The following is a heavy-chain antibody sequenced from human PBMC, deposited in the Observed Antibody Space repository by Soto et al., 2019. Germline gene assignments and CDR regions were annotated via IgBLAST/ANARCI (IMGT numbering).Heavy chain of an antibody. D-gene: IGHD1-26*01. V-gene: IGHV1-8*01. CDR3: AREISGNYRFDY. CDR1: GYTFTSYD. CDR2: MNPNSGNT. Sequence: QVQLVQSGAEVKKPEASVKVSCKASGYTFTSYDINWVRQATGQGLEWMGWMNPNSGNTGYAQKFQGRVTMTRNTSISTAYTELSGLRSEDTAVYYCAREISGNYRFDYWGQGTLVTVSS. J-gene: IGHJ4*02.